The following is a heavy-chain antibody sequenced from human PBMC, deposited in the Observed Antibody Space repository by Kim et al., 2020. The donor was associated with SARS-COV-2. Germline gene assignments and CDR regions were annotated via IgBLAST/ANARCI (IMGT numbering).Heavy chain of an antibody. CDR3: ARYFYGDYVNY. CDR1: GFTFSSYW. CDR2: INSDGSST. V-gene: IGHV3-74*01. Sequence: GGSLRLSCAASGFTFSSYWMHWVRQAPGKGLVWVSRINSDGSSTSYADSVKGRFTISRDNAKNTLYLQMNSLRAEDTAVYYCARYFYGDYVNYWGQGTLVTVSS. J-gene: IGHJ4*02. D-gene: IGHD4-17*01.